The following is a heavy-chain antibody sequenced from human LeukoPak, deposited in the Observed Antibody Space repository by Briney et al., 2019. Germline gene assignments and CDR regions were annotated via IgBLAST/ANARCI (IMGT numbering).Heavy chain of an antibody. J-gene: IGHJ4*02. CDR2: ISWNGATI. CDR3: TKGMSSFLSSSSVDY. V-gene: IGHV3-9*01. D-gene: IGHD6-6*01. Sequence: GGSLRLSCAASGFTFDDCAMYWVRQAPGKGLEWVSGISWNGATIAYADSVKGRFTISRDNAKNSLYLQMNSLRTEDTALYYCTKGMSSFLSSSSVDYWGQGTLVTVSS. CDR1: GFTFDDCA.